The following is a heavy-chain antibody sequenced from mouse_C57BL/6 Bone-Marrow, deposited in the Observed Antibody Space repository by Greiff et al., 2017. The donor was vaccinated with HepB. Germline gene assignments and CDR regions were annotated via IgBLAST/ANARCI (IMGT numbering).Heavy chain of an antibody. CDR1: GYAITSCYY. J-gene: IGHJ3*01. CDR2: ISYDGSN. CDR3: ASGFCAWFAY. V-gene: IGHV3-6*01. Sequence: EVKLVESGPGLVKPSQSLSLTCSVTGYAITSCYYWYWIRQFPGNTLEWMGYISYDGSNNYNPTLKNRISITRNTSKNQFCLKLNSVTTEDSATYYCASGFCAWFAYWGQGTLVTVSA.